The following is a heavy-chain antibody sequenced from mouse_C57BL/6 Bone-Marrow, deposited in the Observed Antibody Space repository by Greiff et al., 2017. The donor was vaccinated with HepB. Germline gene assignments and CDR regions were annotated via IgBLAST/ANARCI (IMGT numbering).Heavy chain of an antibody. Sequence: VQLQQPGAELVRPGSSVKLSCKASGYTFTSYWMHWVKQRPIQGLEWIGNIDPSDSETHYNQKFKDKATLTVDKSSSTAYMQLSSLTSEDSAVYYWARYDDDDGGFAYWGQGTLVTVSA. CDR2: IDPSDSET. J-gene: IGHJ3*01. CDR1: GYTFTSYW. V-gene: IGHV1-52*01. CDR3: ARYDDDDGGFAY. D-gene: IGHD2-4*01.